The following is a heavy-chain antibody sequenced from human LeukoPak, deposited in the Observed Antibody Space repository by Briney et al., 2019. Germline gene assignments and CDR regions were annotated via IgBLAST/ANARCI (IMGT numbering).Heavy chain of an antibody. CDR2: INPNSGGT. CDR3: ASTRYYYDSSGILDY. CDR1: GYTFTGYY. D-gene: IGHD3-22*01. V-gene: IGHV1-2*02. J-gene: IGHJ4*02. Sequence: ASVKVSCKASGYTFTGYYMHWVRQAPGQGLEWMGWINPNSGGTNYAQKFQGRVTMTRDTSISTAYMELSRLRSDDTAVYYCASTRYYYDSSGILDYWGQGTLVTVSS.